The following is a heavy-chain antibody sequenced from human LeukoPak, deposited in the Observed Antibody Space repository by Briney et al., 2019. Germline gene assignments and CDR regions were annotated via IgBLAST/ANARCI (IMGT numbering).Heavy chain of an antibody. CDR2: INPNNGGT. V-gene: IGHV1-2*06. J-gene: IGHJ4*02. Sequence: ASVKVSCKASGYTFTAYYMYWVRQAPGQGLECMGRINPNNGGTNYAQKFQGRVTMTRDTSISTAYMELSRLRSDDTAVYYCATSSEGGYSYGSDIDYWGQGTLVTVSS. CDR1: GYTFTAYY. CDR3: ATSSEGGYSYGSDIDY. D-gene: IGHD5-18*01.